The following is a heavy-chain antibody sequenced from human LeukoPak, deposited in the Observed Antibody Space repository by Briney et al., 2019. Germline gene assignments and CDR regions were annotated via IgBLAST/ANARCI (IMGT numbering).Heavy chain of an antibody. CDR3: ARDGRVGATDV. D-gene: IGHD1-26*01. J-gene: IGHJ6*02. CDR1: GYIFSVYY. CDR2: INCNSGDT. Sequence: GASVTVSCKASGYIFSVYYMHWVRQAPGQGLEWMGWINCNSGDTNYAQKFQGRVTMTKDTSISTAYMELSSLRSDDTAVFFCARDGRVGATDVWGQGTKVTVSS. V-gene: IGHV1-2*02.